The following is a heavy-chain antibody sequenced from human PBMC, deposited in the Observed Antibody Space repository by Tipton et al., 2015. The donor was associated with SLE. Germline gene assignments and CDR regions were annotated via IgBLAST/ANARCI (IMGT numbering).Heavy chain of an antibody. J-gene: IGHJ5*02. CDR1: GASIGSDGYY. D-gene: IGHD3-10*01. Sequence: TLSLTCTVSGASIGSDGYYWSWIRQHPGKGLEWIGYIYYSGSTYYNPSLNSRLTISVDTSKNQFSLKLSSVTAADTAVYYCARVAVRAVPLLLNWFDPWGRGTLVTVSS. V-gene: IGHV4-31*03. CDR3: ARVAVRAVPLLLNWFDP. CDR2: IYYSGST.